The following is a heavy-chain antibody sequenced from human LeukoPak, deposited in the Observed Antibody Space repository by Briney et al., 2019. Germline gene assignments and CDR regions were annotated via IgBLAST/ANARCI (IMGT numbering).Heavy chain of an antibody. J-gene: IGHJ4*02. Sequence: SETLSLTCTVSGGSISSGGYYWRWIRQHPGRGLEWIGYIYYSGSTYYNPSLKSRVTISVDTSKNQFSLKLSSVTAADTAVYYCARVSQGSLDYWGQGTLVTVSS. CDR3: ARVSQGSLDY. CDR2: IYYSGST. CDR1: GGSISSGGYY. V-gene: IGHV4-31*03.